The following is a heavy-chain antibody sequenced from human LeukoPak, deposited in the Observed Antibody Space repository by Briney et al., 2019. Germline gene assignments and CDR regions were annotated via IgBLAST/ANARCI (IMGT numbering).Heavy chain of an antibody. Sequence: AGTLRLSCAPSGSTSSDYAMSWVSQAPGKGLEWVSSISRTGGPTYYTDSVKGRFTISRDNSKNTLYLQMNSLRAEDTAVYYCARDNKDYVWGSYRYVYAFDICGEGEMVTVSS. CDR1: GSTSSDYA. CDR3: ARDNKDYVWGSYRYVYAFDI. D-gene: IGHD3-16*02. J-gene: IGHJ3*02. V-gene: IGHV3-23*01. CDR2: ISRTGGPT.